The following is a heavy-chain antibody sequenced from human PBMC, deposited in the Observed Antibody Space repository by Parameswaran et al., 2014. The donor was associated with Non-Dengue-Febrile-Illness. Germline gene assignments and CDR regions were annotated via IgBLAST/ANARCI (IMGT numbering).Heavy chain of an antibody. J-gene: IGHJ4*02. CDR3: ARAGGRYSYGQYYFDY. CDR2: TYYRSKWYN. Sequence: WIRQSPSRGLEWLGRTYYRSKWYNDYAVSVKSRITINPDTSKNQFSLQLNSVTPEDTAVYYCARAGGRYSYGQYYFDYWGQGTLVTVS. D-gene: IGHD5-18*01. V-gene: IGHV6-1*01.